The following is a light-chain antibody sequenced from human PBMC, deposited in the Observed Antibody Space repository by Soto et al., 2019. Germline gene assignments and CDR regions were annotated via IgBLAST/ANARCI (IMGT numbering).Light chain of an antibody. CDR2: EVS. Sequence: QSVLTQPASVSGTPGQSITFSCTGTSSDVGAYNYVSWYQQHPGKAPKLMIYEVSNRPSGVSNRFSGSKSGNTASLTISGLQAEDEADYYCRSFTSSNTVVFGGGTKLTVL. V-gene: IGLV2-14*01. J-gene: IGLJ3*02. CDR3: RSFTSSNTVV. CDR1: SSDVGAYNY.